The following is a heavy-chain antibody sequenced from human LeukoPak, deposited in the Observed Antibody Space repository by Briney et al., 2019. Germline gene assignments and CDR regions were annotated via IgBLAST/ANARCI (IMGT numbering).Heavy chain of an antibody. CDR1: VYTFTNYG. Sequence: ASGKVSCKAAVYTFTNYGISWVGQAPGQGLEWMGWMSVYNGNTNYAQELQGRVPMTTDTSTNTAYMELRSLRSDDTAVYYCARRRIVAGTDAFDIWGQGTMVTVSS. CDR3: ARRRIVAGTDAFDI. D-gene: IGHD6-19*01. J-gene: IGHJ3*02. V-gene: IGHV1-18*01. CDR2: MSVYNGNT.